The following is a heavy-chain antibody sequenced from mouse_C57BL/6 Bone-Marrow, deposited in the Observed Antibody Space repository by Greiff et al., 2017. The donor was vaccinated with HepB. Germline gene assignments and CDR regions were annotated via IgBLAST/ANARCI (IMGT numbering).Heavy chain of an antibody. Sequence: QVQLKQPGAELVMPGASVKLSCKASGYTFTSYWMHWVKQRPGQGLEWIGEIDPSDSYTNYNQKFKGKSTLTVDKSSSTAYMQLSSLTSEDSAVYYCARGGTTVVAFYYFDYWGQGTTLTVSS. CDR1: GYTFTSYW. V-gene: IGHV1-69*01. CDR2: IDPSDSYT. J-gene: IGHJ2*01. CDR3: ARGGTTVVAFYYFDY. D-gene: IGHD1-1*01.